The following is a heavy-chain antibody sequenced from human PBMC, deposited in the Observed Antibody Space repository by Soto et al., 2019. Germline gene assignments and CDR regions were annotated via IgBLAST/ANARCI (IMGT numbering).Heavy chain of an antibody. CDR1: GYSFNNFH. V-gene: IGHV1-46*02. Sequence: ASVKVSCKASGYSFNNFHIHWVRQAPGQGLEWMGMIDPSGGITRDAQRLQGRITMTRDTSTSTVYMELRSLTSEDTAVYYCARHLITSSAAGSFDPWGQGTLVTVSS. CDR3: ARHLITSSAAGSFDP. D-gene: IGHD6-13*01. CDR2: IDPSGGIT. J-gene: IGHJ5*02.